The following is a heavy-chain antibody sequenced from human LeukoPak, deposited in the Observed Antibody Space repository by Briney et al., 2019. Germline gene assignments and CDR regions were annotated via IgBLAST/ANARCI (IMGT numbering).Heavy chain of an antibody. V-gene: IGHV3-30-3*01. CDR2: VSYDGNDG. D-gene: IGHD1-1*01. CDR1: GFNFSYYA. Sequence: GGSLRLSCIGSGFNFSYYAIYWVRQAPGKGLEWVAVVSYDGNDGYYADSVKGRFSISRDNSQNTVTLQIKNLTVDDTAIYYCTTLASNDGSYYFDSWGQGTLVTVSS. J-gene: IGHJ4*02. CDR3: TTLASNDGSYYFDS.